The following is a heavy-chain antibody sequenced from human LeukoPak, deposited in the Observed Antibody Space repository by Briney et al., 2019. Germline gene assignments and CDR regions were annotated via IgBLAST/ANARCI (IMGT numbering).Heavy chain of an antibody. Sequence: GRSLRLSCAASGFTFSSYAMHWVRQAPGKGLEWVAVISYDGSNKYYADSVKGRLTISRDNSKNTLYLQMNSLRAEDTAVYYCARDPPPPFGDYAWYFDYWGQGTLVTVSS. V-gene: IGHV3-30-3*01. J-gene: IGHJ4*02. CDR1: GFTFSSYA. CDR3: ARDPPPPFGDYAWYFDY. D-gene: IGHD4-17*01. CDR2: ISYDGSNK.